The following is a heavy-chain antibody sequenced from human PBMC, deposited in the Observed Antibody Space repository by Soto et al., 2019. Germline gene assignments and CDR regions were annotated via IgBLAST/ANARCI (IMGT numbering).Heavy chain of an antibody. D-gene: IGHD3-3*01. CDR3: AKAAYDFWSGYRD. CDR2: ISWNSGSI. J-gene: IGHJ4*02. CDR1: GFTCDDYA. V-gene: IGHV3-9*01. Sequence: DVQLVESGGGLVQPGRSLRLSCAASGFTCDDYAMHWVRQAPGKGLEWVSGISWNSGSIGYADSVKGRFTISRDNAKNSLYLQMNSLRAEDTALYYCAKAAYDFWSGYRDWGQGTLVTVSS.